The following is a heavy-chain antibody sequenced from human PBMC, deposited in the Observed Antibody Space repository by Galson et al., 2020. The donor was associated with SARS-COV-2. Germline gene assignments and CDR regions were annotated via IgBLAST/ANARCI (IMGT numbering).Heavy chain of an antibody. D-gene: IGHD1-1*01. CDR2: INHSGST. CDR3: ARKGWKVFYYYYGMDV. CDR1: GGSLGANY. Sequence: SETLSLTCAVYGGSLGANYWSWIRQPPGTGLEWIGAINHSGSTNYNPSLKSPVTMSVDTSKNQFSLKVTSVIAADTAVYYCARKGWKVFYYYYGMDVWGQGTTVTVSS. V-gene: IGHV4-34*01. J-gene: IGHJ6*02.